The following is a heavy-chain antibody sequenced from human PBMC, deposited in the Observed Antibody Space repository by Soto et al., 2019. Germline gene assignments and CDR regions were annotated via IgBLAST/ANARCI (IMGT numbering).Heavy chain of an antibody. V-gene: IGHV1-2*04. Sequence: VASVKVSCKASGYTFTGYYIHWVRQAPGQGLEWLGWINPNSGGTNYAQTFQGWVTMTRDTSINTAYMELSRLRSDDSAVYYCATSRNYYFDSSGPDAFDVWGQGTKVTVSS. CDR3: ATSRNYYFDSSGPDAFDV. J-gene: IGHJ3*01. CDR1: GYTFTGYY. D-gene: IGHD3-22*01. CDR2: INPNSGGT.